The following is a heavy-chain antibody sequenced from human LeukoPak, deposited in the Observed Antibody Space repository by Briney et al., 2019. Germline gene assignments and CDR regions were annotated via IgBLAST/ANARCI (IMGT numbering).Heavy chain of an antibody. CDR3: AKGRSFDP. J-gene: IGHJ5*02. CDR2: ISGSGGST. V-gene: IGHV3-23*01. CDR1: GFTSSTYA. Sequence: AGGSLRLSGAASGFTSSTYAMSWVRQAPGKGLEWVSVISGSGGSTDYGDSVKGRFTISRDNSRNTLYLQMNSLRVEDTAVYYCAKGRSFDPWGQGTLVTVSS.